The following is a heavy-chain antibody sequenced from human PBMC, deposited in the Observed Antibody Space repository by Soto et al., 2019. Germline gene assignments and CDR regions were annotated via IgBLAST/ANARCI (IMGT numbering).Heavy chain of an antibody. CDR3: AHITSPTVTTSAEYFHD. D-gene: IGHD4-17*01. Sequence: QITLKESGPPLVKPTQTLTLTCTFSGFSLSTSGVSVGWIRQPPGKALEWLALIYWDDDKRYSPSLKSRLTITMDTSKNQVVLTMTNMDPVDTATYYCAHITSPTVTTSAEYFHDWGQGTLVTVSS. J-gene: IGHJ1*01. CDR2: IYWDDDK. CDR1: GFSLSTSGVS. V-gene: IGHV2-5*02.